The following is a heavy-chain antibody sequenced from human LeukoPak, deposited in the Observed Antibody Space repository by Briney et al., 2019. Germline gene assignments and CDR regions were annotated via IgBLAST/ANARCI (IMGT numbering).Heavy chain of an antibody. CDR2: SFHSGST. V-gene: IGHV4-38-2*02. CDR3: ASDQACSNGVCSFFDY. J-gene: IGHJ4*02. Sequence: SETLSLTCIVSGYSLSSAYYWGLIRQSPGKGVEWIGSSFHSGSTYYKPSLKTQVTISVDTAKNQLSLNLSSLTAAHTAIYYCASDQACSNGVCSFFDYWGEGALVTVSS. CDR1: GYSLSSAYY. D-gene: IGHD2-8*01.